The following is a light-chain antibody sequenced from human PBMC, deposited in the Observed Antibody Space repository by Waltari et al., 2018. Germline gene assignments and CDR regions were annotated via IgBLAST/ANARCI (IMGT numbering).Light chain of an antibody. Sequence: DVQMFQSPSSLSASVGDRVPITCRAGQTINNNLNWYQQKPGSPPKLLVYAASTLQHGVPSRFRGGRAGAEYTLTISGLQPEDSATYYWQQTYRTPPYTFGLGTKLEI. CDR1: QTINNN. V-gene: IGKV1-39*01. CDR2: AAS. J-gene: IGKJ2*01. CDR3: QQTYRTPPYT.